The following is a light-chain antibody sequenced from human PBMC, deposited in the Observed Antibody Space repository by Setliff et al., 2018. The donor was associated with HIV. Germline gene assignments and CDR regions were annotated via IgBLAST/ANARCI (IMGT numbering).Light chain of an antibody. CDR3: CSYAGSTTFV. J-gene: IGLJ1*01. CDR2: GVS. CDR1: SSDVGGYDS. V-gene: IGLV2-11*01. Sequence: QSVLTQPRSVSGSPGQSVTISCTGTSSDVGGYDSVSWFQQHPGKAPKLMIYGVSERPSGVSDRFSGSKSGITASLTISGLQAEDEADYYCCSYAGSTTFVFGTGTKVTVL.